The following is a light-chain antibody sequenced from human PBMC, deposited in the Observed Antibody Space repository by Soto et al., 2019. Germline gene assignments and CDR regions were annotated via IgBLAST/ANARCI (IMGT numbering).Light chain of an antibody. CDR1: QSVSSSY. CDR3: QQYRSSQFT. Sequence: DIVLTQSPGTLSLSPGERATLSCRASQSVSSSYLAWYQQKPGQAPRLLIYGASNRATGIPDRFSGSGSGPDFTLTISRLEPEDFAVYYCQQYRSSQFTFGPGTKVDIK. CDR2: GAS. J-gene: IGKJ3*01. V-gene: IGKV3-20*01.